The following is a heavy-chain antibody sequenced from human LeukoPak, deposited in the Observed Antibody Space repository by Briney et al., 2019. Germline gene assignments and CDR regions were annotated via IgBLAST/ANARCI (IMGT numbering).Heavy chain of an antibody. CDR2: TSYDGSNK. CDR3: ASGVSGYSYGPFDY. V-gene: IGHV3-30-3*01. J-gene: IGHJ4*02. Sequence: PGRSLRLSCAASGFTFSCYAMHWVRQAPGKGLEWVAVTSYDGSNKYYVDSVRGRFTISRDNSKNTLYLQMSSLRTEDTAVYFCASGVSGYSYGPFDYWGQGTLVTVSS. CDR1: GFTFSCYA. D-gene: IGHD5-18*01.